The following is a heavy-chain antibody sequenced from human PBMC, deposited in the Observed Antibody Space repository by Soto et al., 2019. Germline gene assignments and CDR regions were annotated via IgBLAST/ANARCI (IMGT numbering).Heavy chain of an antibody. Sequence: LRLSCAASWFTFSGSAMHWVRQASGKGLEWVGRIRSKANSYATAYAASVKGRFTISRDDSKNTAYLQMNSLKTEDTAVYYCTRHAWIQTPNLFDYWGQGTLVTVSS. CDR2: IRSKANSYAT. D-gene: IGHD5-18*01. CDR3: TRHAWIQTPNLFDY. V-gene: IGHV3-73*01. CDR1: WFTFSGSA. J-gene: IGHJ4*02.